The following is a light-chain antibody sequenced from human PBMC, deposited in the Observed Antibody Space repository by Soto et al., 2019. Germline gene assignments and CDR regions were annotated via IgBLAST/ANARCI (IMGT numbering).Light chain of an antibody. Sequence: DIQLTQSPSILSASVGDRVAITCRASQSISSWLAWYQQKPGKAPKLLICKASSLESGVPSRSSGSGSGTEFTLTISSLQPDDFATYYCQQYNSYSYVTFGQGTKVDIK. J-gene: IGKJ1*01. CDR1: QSISSW. V-gene: IGKV1-5*03. CDR2: KAS. CDR3: QQYNSYSYVT.